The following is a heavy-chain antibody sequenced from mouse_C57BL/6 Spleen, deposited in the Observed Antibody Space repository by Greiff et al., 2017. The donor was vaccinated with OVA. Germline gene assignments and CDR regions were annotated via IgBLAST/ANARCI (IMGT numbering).Heavy chain of an antibody. Sequence: VQLQQSGAELVKPGASVKISCKASGYAFSSYWMNWVKQRPGKGLEWIGQIYPGDGDTNYNGKFKGKATLTADKSSSTAYMQLSSLTSEDSAVYFCARGYYYGRIDYWGQGTTLTVSS. V-gene: IGHV1-80*01. CDR2: IYPGDGDT. CDR1: GYAFSSYW. CDR3: ARGYYYGRIDY. J-gene: IGHJ2*01. D-gene: IGHD1-1*01.